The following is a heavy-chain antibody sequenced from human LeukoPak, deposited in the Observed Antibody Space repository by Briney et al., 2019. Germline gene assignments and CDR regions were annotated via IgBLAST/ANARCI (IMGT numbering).Heavy chain of an antibody. CDR3: ARGGSGYDRFDY. Sequence: PSETLSLTCTVSGGSINSYWSWIRQPPGKGLEWIGYISYSGNTNYNPSLTSRVTISVDTSKNQFSLKLSSVTAADTAVYYCARGGSGYDRFDYWGQGTLVTVSS. CDR1: GGSINSY. J-gene: IGHJ4*02. CDR2: ISYSGNT. D-gene: IGHD3-3*01. V-gene: IGHV4-59*01.